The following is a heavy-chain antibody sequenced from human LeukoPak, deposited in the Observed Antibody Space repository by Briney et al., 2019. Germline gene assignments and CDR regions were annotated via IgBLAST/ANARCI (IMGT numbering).Heavy chain of an antibody. Sequence: ASVKVSCKASGYTFTSYDISWVRQAPGQGLEWMGWISAYNGNTNYAQKLQGRVTMTTDTSTSTAYMELRSLRSDDTAVCYCARGDYDFWSGYPYYFDYWGQGTLVTVSS. J-gene: IGHJ4*02. CDR1: GYTFTSYD. CDR2: ISAYNGNT. D-gene: IGHD3-3*01. V-gene: IGHV1-18*01. CDR3: ARGDYDFWSGYPYYFDY.